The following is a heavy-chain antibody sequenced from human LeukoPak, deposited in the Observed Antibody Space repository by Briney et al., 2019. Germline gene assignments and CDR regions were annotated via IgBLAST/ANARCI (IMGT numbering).Heavy chain of an antibody. D-gene: IGHD5-24*01. Sequence: PPGGSLRLSCAASGFTFSSHSMNWVRQAPGKGLEWVSYISSSSSTIYYADSVKGRFTISRDNSKNTLYLQMNSLRAEDTAVYYCAKARDGNIGYWGQGTLVTVSS. J-gene: IGHJ4*02. CDR1: GFTFSSHS. CDR3: AKARDGNIGY. CDR2: ISSSSSTI. V-gene: IGHV3-48*01.